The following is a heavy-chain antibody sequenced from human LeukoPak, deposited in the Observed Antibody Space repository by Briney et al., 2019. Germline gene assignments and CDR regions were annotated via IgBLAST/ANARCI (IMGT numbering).Heavy chain of an antibody. J-gene: IGHJ3*02. CDR3: VRDTEYYYDASSPPPI. Sequence: GGSLRLSCTASGFSFSRYWLSWVRQAPGKGLEWVANIKFDGNEKYYVDSVKGRFTISRDNAKNSLYLQMNSLRAEDTAIYYCVRDTEYYYDASSPPPIWGQGTMVTVSS. V-gene: IGHV3-7*01. D-gene: IGHD3-22*01. CDR1: GFSFSRYW. CDR2: IKFDGNEK.